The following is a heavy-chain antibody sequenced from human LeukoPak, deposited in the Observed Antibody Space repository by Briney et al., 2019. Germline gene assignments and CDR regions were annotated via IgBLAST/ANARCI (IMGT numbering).Heavy chain of an antibody. Sequence: ASVKVSCKASGYTFTGYYMHWVRQAPGQGLEWMGWINPNSGGTNYAQKFQGRVTMTRDTSISTAYMELSRLRSDDTAVYYCAREDYYGSGSYYKGGPYNWFDPWGQGTLVTVSS. CDR3: AREDYYGSGSYYKGGPYNWFDP. CDR1: GYTFTGYY. D-gene: IGHD3-10*01. V-gene: IGHV1-2*02. J-gene: IGHJ5*02. CDR2: INPNSGGT.